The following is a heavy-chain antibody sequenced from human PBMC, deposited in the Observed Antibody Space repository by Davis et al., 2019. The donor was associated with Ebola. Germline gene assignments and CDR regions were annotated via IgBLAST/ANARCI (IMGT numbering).Heavy chain of an antibody. CDR3: ARAILTGYLDAFDI. J-gene: IGHJ3*02. CDR2: IWYDGSNK. D-gene: IGHD3-9*01. Sequence: PGGSLRLSCAASGFTFSSYGMHWVRQAPGKGLEWVAVIWYDGSNKYYADSVKGRFTISRDNSKNTLYLQMNSLRAEDTAVYYCARAILTGYLDAFDIWGQGTMVTVSS. CDR1: GFTFSSYG. V-gene: IGHV3-33*08.